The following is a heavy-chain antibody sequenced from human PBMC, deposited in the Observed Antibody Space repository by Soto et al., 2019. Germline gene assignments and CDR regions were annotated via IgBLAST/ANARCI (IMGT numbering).Heavy chain of an antibody. Sequence: QVQLVQSGAEVKKPGASVKVSCKASGYTFTSYGISWVRQAPGQGLEWMGWISAYNGNTNYAQKLQGRVTMTTDTSTSTAYMELRGLRSDDTAVYYCARDAILLWFGELSYYFDYWGQGTLVTVSS. V-gene: IGHV1-18*01. D-gene: IGHD3-10*01. CDR3: ARDAILLWFGELSYYFDY. J-gene: IGHJ4*02. CDR2: ISAYNGNT. CDR1: GYTFTSYG.